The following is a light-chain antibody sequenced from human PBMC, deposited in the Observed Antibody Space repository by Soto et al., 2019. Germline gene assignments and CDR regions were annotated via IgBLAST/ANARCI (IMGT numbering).Light chain of an antibody. V-gene: IGKV4-1*01. CDR1: QSVLCSSNNKKY. CDR2: WAS. Sequence: DIVMTQSPDSLAVSLGERATINCKSSQSVLCSSNNKKYLAWYQQKPGQPPKLLIYWASTRESGVPDRFSGSASGTDFTLTISSLQAEDVAVYYCQQYYRPWTFGQGTKAEIQ. CDR3: QQYYRPWT. J-gene: IGKJ1*01.